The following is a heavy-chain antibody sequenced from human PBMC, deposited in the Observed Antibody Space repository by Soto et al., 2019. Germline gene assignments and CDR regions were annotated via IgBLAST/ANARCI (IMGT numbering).Heavy chain of an antibody. Sequence: ASVKVSCKASGYTFTGYYMHWVRQAPGQGLEWMGWINPNSGGTNYAQEFQGRVTMTRDTSISTAYMELSRLRSDDTAVYYCARDLVVVVAATRYYYYGMDVWGQGTTVTVS. J-gene: IGHJ6*02. D-gene: IGHD2-15*01. CDR3: ARDLVVVVAATRYYYYGMDV. CDR1: GYTFTGYY. CDR2: INPNSGGT. V-gene: IGHV1-2*02.